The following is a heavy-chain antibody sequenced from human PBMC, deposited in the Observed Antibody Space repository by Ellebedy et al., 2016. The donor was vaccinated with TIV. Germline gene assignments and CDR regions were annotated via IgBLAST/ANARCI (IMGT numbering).Heavy chain of an antibody. Sequence: GESLKISCAASGFTFSSYGMHWVRQAPGKGLEGVAVIWYDGSNKYYADSVKGRFTISRDNSKNTLYLQMNSLRAEDTSVYYCAREDDILTGQLDYWGQGTLVTVSS. V-gene: IGHV3-33*08. D-gene: IGHD3-9*01. J-gene: IGHJ4*02. CDR2: IWYDGSNK. CDR3: AREDDILTGQLDY. CDR1: GFTFSSYG.